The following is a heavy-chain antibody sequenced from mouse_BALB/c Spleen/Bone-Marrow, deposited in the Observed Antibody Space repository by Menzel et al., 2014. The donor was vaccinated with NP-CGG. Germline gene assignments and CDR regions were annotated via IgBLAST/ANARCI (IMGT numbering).Heavy chain of an antibody. V-gene: IGHV14-3*02. CDR1: GFNIKDTY. CDR3: ARQEFAIYWYFDV. CDR2: IDPANGNT. D-gene: IGHD1-3*01. Sequence: EVKLVESGAELVKPGASVKLSCSASGFNIKDTYMRWVKQRPEQGLEWIGRIDPANGNTKYDPKFQDKATITADTSSNTVDLQLSSLTFEDTAVYYCARQEFAIYWYFDVWGAGTTVTVSS. J-gene: IGHJ1*01.